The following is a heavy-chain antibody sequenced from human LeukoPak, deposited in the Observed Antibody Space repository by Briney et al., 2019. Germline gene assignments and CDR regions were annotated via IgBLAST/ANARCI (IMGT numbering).Heavy chain of an antibody. D-gene: IGHD3-3*01. V-gene: IGHV1-2*02. CDR2: INPNSGGT. CDR1: GYTFTGYY. J-gene: IGHJ4*02. CDR3: ARDPITIFGVVYSN. Sequence: GASVKVSCKASGYTFTGYYMHWLRQAPGQGLEWMGWINPNSGGTNYAQKFQGRVTMTRDTSISTAYMELSRLRSDDTAVYYCARDPITIFGVVYSNWGQGTLVTVSS.